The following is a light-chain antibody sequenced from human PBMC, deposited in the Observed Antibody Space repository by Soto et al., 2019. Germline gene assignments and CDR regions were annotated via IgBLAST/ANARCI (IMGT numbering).Light chain of an antibody. V-gene: IGKV3-20*01. CDR3: QQYGSSTTT. CDR1: QSVSNY. Sequence: EIVLTQSPATLSLSPGERATLSCRASQSVSNYLSWYQQKPGQAPRLLIYGASNRATGIPDRFSGGGSGTDFNLTIGRLDTEDFAVYECQQYGSSTTTFGQGTKVDIK. CDR2: GAS. J-gene: IGKJ1*01.